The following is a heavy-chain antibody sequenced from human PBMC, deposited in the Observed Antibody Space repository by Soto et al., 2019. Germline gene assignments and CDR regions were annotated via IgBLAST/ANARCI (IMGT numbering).Heavy chain of an antibody. J-gene: IGHJ5*02. Sequence: PSETLSLTCSVSGGSISSSSYYWGWIRQPPGKGLEWIGSIYYSGSTYYNPSLKSRVTISVDTSKNQFSLKLSSVTAADTAVYYCAGERSRSCMFDPWGQGTLVTVYS. CDR3: AGERSRSCMFDP. CDR2: IYYSGST. CDR1: GGSISSSSYY. D-gene: IGHD1-26*01. V-gene: IGHV4-39*02.